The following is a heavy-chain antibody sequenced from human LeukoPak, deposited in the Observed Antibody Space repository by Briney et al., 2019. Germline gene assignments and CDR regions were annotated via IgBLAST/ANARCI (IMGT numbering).Heavy chain of an antibody. J-gene: IGHJ6*03. Sequence: SETLSLTCAVYGGSFSGYYWSWIRQPPGKGLEWIGEINHSGSTNYNRSLKSRVTISVDTSKNQFSLKLSSVTAADTAVYYCARRGYCSSTSCYPRYYYYYYMDVWGKGTTVTVSS. CDR3: ARRGYCSSTSCYPRYYYYYYMDV. D-gene: IGHD2-2*01. V-gene: IGHV4-34*01. CDR2: INHSGST. CDR1: GGSFSGYY.